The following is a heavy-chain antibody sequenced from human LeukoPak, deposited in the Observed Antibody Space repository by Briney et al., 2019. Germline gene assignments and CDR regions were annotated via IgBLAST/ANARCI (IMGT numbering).Heavy chain of an antibody. CDR1: GGSFSGYY. J-gene: IGHJ4*02. D-gene: IGHD3-16*01. CDR2: INHSGNI. V-gene: IGHV4-34*01. CDR3: ARGANRGSRRYVDY. Sequence: SETLSLTCGVYGGSFSGYYWSWIRQPPGKGLEWIGEINHSGNINYNPSLKSRVTMSVDTSKNQFSLRLSSVTAADTAVYYCARGANRGSRRYVDYWGQGTLVTVSS.